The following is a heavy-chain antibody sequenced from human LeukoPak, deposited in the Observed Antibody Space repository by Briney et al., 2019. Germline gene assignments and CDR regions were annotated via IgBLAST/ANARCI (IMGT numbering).Heavy chain of an antibody. D-gene: IGHD2-21*02. V-gene: IGHV1-18*01. CDR3: ARGLGVVTALSEQPKPRYFDL. CDR1: GYTFISYG. Sequence: ASVKVSCKASGYTFISYGISWVRQAPGQGLEWMGWISGYNGNTNYAQNLQGRVTMTTDTSTSTAYMELRSLRSDDTAVYYCARGLGVVTALSEQPKPRYFDLWGRGTQVTVSS. CDR2: ISGYNGNT. J-gene: IGHJ2*01.